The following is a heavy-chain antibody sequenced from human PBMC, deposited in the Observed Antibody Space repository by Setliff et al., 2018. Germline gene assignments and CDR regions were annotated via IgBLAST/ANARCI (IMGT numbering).Heavy chain of an antibody. V-gene: IGHV1-18*01. CDR3: ARGRRGNYDFWSGYSNWFDP. CDR1: GYTFTSYG. CDR2: ISAYNGNT. J-gene: IGHJ5*02. D-gene: IGHD3-3*01. Sequence: ASVKVSCKASGYTFTSYGISWVRQAPGQGLEWMGWISAYNGNTNYAQKLQGRVTMTTDTSTSTAYMELRSLRSDDTAVYYCARGRRGNYDFWSGYSNWFDPWGQGTLVTSPQ.